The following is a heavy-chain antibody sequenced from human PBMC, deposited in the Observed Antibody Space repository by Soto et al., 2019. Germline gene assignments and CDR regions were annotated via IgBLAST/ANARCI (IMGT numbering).Heavy chain of an antibody. CDR3: ARDPYIVLMVYDVYYYYGMDV. CDR1: GYTFTSYG. J-gene: IGHJ6*02. CDR2: ISAYNGNT. V-gene: IGHV1-18*01. Sequence: ASVKVSCKASGYTFTSYGISWVRQAPGQGLEWMGWISAYNGNTNYAQKLQGRVTMTTDTSTSTAYMELRSLRSDDTAVYYCARDPYIVLMVYDVYYYYGMDVWGQGTTVNV. D-gene: IGHD2-8*01.